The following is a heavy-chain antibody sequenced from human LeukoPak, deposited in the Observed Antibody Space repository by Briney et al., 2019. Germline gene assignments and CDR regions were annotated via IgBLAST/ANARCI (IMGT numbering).Heavy chain of an antibody. Sequence: ASVTVSCKASGYTFNTYYMHWLRQAPGQGLEWMGIINPSAGTATYPQKFQGRVTMTRDTSKNQFSLKLSSVTAADPAVYYCARVGAYNWFDPWGQGTLGSASS. CDR1: GYTFNTYY. CDR3: ARVGAYNWFDP. V-gene: IGHV1-46*02. D-gene: IGHD3-10*01. CDR2: INPSAGTA. J-gene: IGHJ5*02.